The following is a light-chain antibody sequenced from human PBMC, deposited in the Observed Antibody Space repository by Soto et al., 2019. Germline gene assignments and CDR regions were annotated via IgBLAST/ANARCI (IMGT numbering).Light chain of an antibody. CDR2: AAS. CDR3: QQYNGYPRT. Sequence: DIQMTQSPSTLSASVGDRVTITCRAIQSIGSSSAWYQQNQGKAPILLISAASSLERRVTSRISDSASGTEFTHTRRSLQPDDFATYYCQQYNGYPRTFGQGTKEEI. V-gene: IGKV1-5*01. CDR1: QSIGSS. J-gene: IGKJ1*01.